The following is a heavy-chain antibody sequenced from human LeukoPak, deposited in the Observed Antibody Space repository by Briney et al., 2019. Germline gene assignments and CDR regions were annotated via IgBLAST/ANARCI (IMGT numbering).Heavy chain of an antibody. D-gene: IGHD6-19*01. CDR3: ATGYGSGRGAFDI. CDR1: GYYFTNYW. V-gene: IGHV5-51*01. J-gene: IGHJ3*02. Sequence: ESLKISCVASGYYFTNYWIGWVRQMPGKGLEWMGIIYPGDSDTRYSPSFQGLVTFSADKSISTAYLQWSSLKASDAAMYYCATGYGSGRGAFDIWGQGTMVTVSS. CDR2: IYPGDSDT.